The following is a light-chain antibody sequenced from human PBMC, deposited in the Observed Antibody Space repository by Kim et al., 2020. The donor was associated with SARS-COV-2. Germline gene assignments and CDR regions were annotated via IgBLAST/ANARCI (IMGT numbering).Light chain of an antibody. V-gene: IGLV1-44*01. Sequence: SVLTQPPSASGTPGQRVTISCSGSSSNIGSNNVNWYQQLSGTAPKLLIYSVNQRPSGVPDRFSGSKSGTSASLAISGLQSEDEADYYCVAWDDSLNGPVFGVGTQLTVL. J-gene: IGLJ3*02. CDR1: SSNIGSNN. CDR2: SVN. CDR3: VAWDDSLNGPV.